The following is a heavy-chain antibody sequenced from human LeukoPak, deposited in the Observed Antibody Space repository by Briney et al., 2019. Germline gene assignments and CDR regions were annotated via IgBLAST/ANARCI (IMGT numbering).Heavy chain of an antibody. D-gene: IGHD3-22*01. V-gene: IGHV3-21*01. CDR2: ISPVASSI. J-gene: IGHJ4*02. Sequence: GGSLRLSCEASGLIFSDYSFNWIRQAPGKGLEWVASISPVASSIYYADSVRGRFIISRDNAKRVVYLQMDSLRAEDTAFYFCARLRRHFDRTGYYYYYDYWGRGTLVTVSS. CDR1: GLIFSDYS. CDR3: ARLRRHFDRTGYYYYYDY.